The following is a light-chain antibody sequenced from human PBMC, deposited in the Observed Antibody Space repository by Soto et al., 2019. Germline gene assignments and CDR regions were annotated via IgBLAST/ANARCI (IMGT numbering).Light chain of an antibody. CDR3: QQYYSIPFT. CDR1: QSVLYNSNNKTH. V-gene: IGKV4-1*01. CDR2: GAS. Sequence: DFVMTQAPDSLAVSLGEGTTINCNSSQSVLYNSNNKTHLGWFQQKPGHPLTLLIYGASLRPSGVPDRFSGSGSGTDFSRTISSLQAEDVAVYYCQQYYSIPFTFGQGTKLEI. J-gene: IGKJ2*01.